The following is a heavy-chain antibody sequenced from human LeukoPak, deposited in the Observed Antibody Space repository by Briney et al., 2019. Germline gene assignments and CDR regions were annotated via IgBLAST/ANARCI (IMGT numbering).Heavy chain of an antibody. V-gene: IGHV3-23*01. CDR2: ISDSGDNT. D-gene: IGHD1-26*01. Sequence: GGSLRLSCAASGFTFNGYAMNWVRQAPGKGLEWVSAISDSGDNTYYADSVRGRFTISRDNSMNTLYLQMNSLRAEDTAVYYCARDGSGSSLDYWGQGTLVTVSS. J-gene: IGHJ4*02. CDR3: ARDGSGSSLDY. CDR1: GFTFNGYA.